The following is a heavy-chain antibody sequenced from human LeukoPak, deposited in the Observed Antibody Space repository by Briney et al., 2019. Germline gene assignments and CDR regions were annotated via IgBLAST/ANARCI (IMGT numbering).Heavy chain of an antibody. D-gene: IGHD3-22*01. CDR2: IYSSAST. CDR1: GGSISSYY. J-gene: IGHJ5*02. Sequence: SETLSLTCTVSGGSISSYYWNWIRQPPGKGLEWIGYIYSSASTNYNPSLKSRVTISVDTSKNQFSLKLSSVTAADTAVYYCTRGTMMVGPWGQGTLVTVSS. V-gene: IGHV4-59*01. CDR3: TRGTMMVGP.